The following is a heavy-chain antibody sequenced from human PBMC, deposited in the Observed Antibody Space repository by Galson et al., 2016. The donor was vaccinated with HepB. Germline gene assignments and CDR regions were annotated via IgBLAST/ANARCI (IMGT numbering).Heavy chain of an antibody. V-gene: IGHV3-53*01. J-gene: IGHJ6*02. D-gene: IGHD3-10*01. Sequence: SLRLSCAASGFIVNNNYMSWVRQAPGKGLEWVSVIYGGGITYYADSVGGRFTISRDSSENTVNLQMNSLRAEDTAVYYCAGDPGLPNGMDIWGQGTTVTVSS. CDR1: GFIVNNNY. CDR2: IYGGGIT. CDR3: AGDPGLPNGMDI.